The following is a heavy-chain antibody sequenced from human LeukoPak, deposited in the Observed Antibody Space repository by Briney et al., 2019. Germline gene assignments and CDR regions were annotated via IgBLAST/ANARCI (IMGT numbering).Heavy chain of an antibody. CDR1: GFTFSTYG. CDR3: AKVDCSGGNCPNHYLES. V-gene: IGHV3-30*02. J-gene: IGHJ4*02. CDR2: IRFDGTGI. Sequence: QTGGSLRLSCAAYGFTFSTYGMHWVRQAPGKGPEWVAFIRFDGTGIVYADSVKGRFTISRDNSQNTLYLQMNSLTVEDSSVYYCAKVDCSGGNCPNHYLESWGQGTLVTVSS. D-gene: IGHD2-15*01.